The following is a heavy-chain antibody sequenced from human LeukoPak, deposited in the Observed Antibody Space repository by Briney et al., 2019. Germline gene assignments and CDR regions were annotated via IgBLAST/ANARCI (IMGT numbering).Heavy chain of an antibody. CDR2: ISYDGSNK. CDR3: ARLNCGGDCYPTPGGAFDI. CDR1: GFTFSSYA. J-gene: IGHJ3*02. V-gene: IGHV3-30-3*01. D-gene: IGHD2-21*02. Sequence: YPGRSLRLSCAASGFTFSSYAMHWVRQAPGKGPEWVAVISYDGSNKYYADSVKGRFTISRDNSKNTLYLQMNSLRAEDTAVYYCARLNCGGDCYPTPGGAFDIWGQGTMVTVSS.